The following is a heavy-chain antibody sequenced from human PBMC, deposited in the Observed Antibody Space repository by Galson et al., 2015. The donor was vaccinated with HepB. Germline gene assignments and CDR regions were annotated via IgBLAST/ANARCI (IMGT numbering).Heavy chain of an antibody. D-gene: IGHD1-26*01. CDR3: AKDGSGSYLLMGGYFDY. Sequence: SLRLSCAASGFTFSSYGMHWVRQAPGKGLEWVAAISYDGSNKYYADSVKGRFTISRDNSKNTLYLQMNSLRAEDTAVYYCAKDGSGSYLLMGGYFDYWGQGTLVTASS. CDR1: GFTFSSYG. CDR2: ISYDGSNK. V-gene: IGHV3-30*18. J-gene: IGHJ4*02.